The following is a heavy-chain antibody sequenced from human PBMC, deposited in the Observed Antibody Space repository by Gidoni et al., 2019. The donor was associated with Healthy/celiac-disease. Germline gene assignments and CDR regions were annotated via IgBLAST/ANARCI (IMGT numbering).Heavy chain of an antibody. Sequence: QVQLQESGPGLVKPSETLSLTCTVPGGSISSYYWSWIRQPPGKGLEWIGYIYYSGSTNYNPSLKSRVTISVDTSKNQFSLKLSSVTAADTAVYYCARADVLLWFGDPYDAFDIWGQGTMVTVSS. D-gene: IGHD3-10*01. CDR1: GGSISSYY. CDR2: IYYSGST. CDR3: ARADVLLWFGDPYDAFDI. J-gene: IGHJ3*02. V-gene: IGHV4-59*01.